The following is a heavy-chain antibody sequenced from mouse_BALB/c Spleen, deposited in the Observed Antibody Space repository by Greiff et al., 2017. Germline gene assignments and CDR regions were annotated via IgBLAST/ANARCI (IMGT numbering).Heavy chain of an antibody. Sequence: QVQLQQSGPELVKPGASVKISCKASGYAFSSSWMNWVKQRPGQGLEWIGRIYPGDGDTNYNGKFKGKATLTADKSSSTAYMQLSSLTSVDSAVYFCARKVYGNHYAMDYWGQGTSVTVSS. J-gene: IGHJ4*01. V-gene: IGHV1-82*01. CDR1: GYAFSSSW. CDR3: ARKVYGNHYAMDY. CDR2: IYPGDGDT. D-gene: IGHD2-10*02.